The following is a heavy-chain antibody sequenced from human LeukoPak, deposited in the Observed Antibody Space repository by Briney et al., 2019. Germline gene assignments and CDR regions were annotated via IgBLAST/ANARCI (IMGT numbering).Heavy chain of an antibody. Sequence: GGSLRLSCEASGFTFSRFWMSWVRQAPGKGLEWVANIKPDGGEKYYVDSVKGRFTISRDNAKNSLYLQANSLRAEDTAVYYCARDRDGYFDYWGQGSLVTVSS. D-gene: IGHD3-22*01. CDR2: IKPDGGEK. CDR3: ARDRDGYFDY. J-gene: IGHJ4*02. V-gene: IGHV3-7*01. CDR1: GFTFSRFW.